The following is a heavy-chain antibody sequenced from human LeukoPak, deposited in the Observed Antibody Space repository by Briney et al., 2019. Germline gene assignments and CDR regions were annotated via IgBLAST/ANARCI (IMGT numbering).Heavy chain of an antibody. CDR1: GFTFSSYA. CDR3: AKGSSGWPYYFDY. J-gene: IGHJ4*02. CDR2: IGGSDGST. D-gene: IGHD6-19*01. Sequence: GGSLRLSCAASGFTFSSYAMSWVRQAPGKGLEWVSAIGGSDGSTHYADSVKGRFTISRDNSKNTLYLQMNSLEDEDTAVYHCAKGSSGWPYYFDYWGQGALVTVSS. V-gene: IGHV3-23*01.